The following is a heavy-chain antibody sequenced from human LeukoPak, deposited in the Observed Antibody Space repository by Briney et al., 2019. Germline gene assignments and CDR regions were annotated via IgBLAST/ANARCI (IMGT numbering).Heavy chain of an antibody. Sequence: GGSLRPSCAASGFTFSSYSMNWVRQAPGKGLEWVSYISSSSSTIYYADSVKGRFTISRDNAKNSLYLQMNSLRDEDTAVYYCAREGNVWSGYYQEPHYFDYWGQGTLVTVSS. CDR1: GFTFSSYS. V-gene: IGHV3-48*02. J-gene: IGHJ4*02. D-gene: IGHD3-3*01. CDR3: AREGNVWSGYYQEPHYFDY. CDR2: ISSSSSTI.